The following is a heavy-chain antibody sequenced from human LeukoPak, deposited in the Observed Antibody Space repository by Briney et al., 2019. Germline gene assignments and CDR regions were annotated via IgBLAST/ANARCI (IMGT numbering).Heavy chain of an antibody. CDR2: IKQDGSEK. J-gene: IGHJ4*02. V-gene: IGHV3-7*01. D-gene: IGHD1-26*01. CDR3: ARDIGFGDY. Sequence: PGGSLRLSCAASGFTFSNYWMCWVRQAPGKGLEWVASIKQDGSEKNYVGSVKGRFTISRDNAKNSVYLQMNSLKAEDTAVYYCARDIGFGDYWGQGTLVTVSS. CDR1: GFTFSNYW.